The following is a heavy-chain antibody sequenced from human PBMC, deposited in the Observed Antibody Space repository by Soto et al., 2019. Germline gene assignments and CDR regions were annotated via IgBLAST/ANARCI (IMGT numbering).Heavy chain of an antibody. V-gene: IGHV3-30-3*01. Sequence: QVQLVESGGGVVQHGRSLRLSCAASGFTFSSYAMHWVRQAPGKGLEWVAVISYDGSNKYYADSVKGRFTISRDNSKNTLYLQMKSLGAEDTAGYYCAREVGLRWLAQFDYWRQGTLVTVSS. CDR3: AREVGLRWLAQFDY. D-gene: IGHD6-19*01. CDR1: GFTFSSYA. CDR2: ISYDGSNK. J-gene: IGHJ4*02.